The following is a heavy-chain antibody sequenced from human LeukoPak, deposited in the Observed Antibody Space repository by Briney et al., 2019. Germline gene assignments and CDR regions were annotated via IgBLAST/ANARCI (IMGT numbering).Heavy chain of an antibody. V-gene: IGHV3-33*01. J-gene: IGHJ4*02. CDR1: GFTFSSYG. CDR2: IWFDGSDK. Sequence: PGRSLRLSCAASGFTFSSYGMHWVRQAPGKGLEWVAVIWFDGSDKYYADSVKGRFTISRDNSKNTLYLQMNSLRAEDTAVYYCARDGYSGYDFYSDYWGQGSLVTVSS. D-gene: IGHD5-12*01. CDR3: ARDGYSGYDFYSDY.